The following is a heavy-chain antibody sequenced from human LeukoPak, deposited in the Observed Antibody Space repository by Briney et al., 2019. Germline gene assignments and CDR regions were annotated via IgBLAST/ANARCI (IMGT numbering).Heavy chain of an antibody. Sequence: ASVKVSCKASGYTFTSYDINWVRQATGQGLEWMGWMHPNSGNTGYAKKFQGRVTITRNTSISTAYMELRSLRSDDTAVYYCARDAAAGTTGVDYWGQGTLVTVSS. D-gene: IGHD6-13*01. CDR3: ARDAAAGTTGVDY. V-gene: IGHV1-8*03. CDR1: GYTFTSYD. CDR2: MHPNSGNT. J-gene: IGHJ4*02.